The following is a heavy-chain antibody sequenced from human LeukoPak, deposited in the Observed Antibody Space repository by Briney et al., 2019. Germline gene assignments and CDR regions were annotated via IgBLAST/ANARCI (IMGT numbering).Heavy chain of an antibody. D-gene: IGHD2-15*01. J-gene: IGHJ4*02. Sequence: KPSETLSLTCTVSGGSISSGSYYWTWIRQPAGKGLEWIGRIYTSGSTNYNPSLKSRVTISVDTSKNQFSLKLSSVTAADTAVYYCATVVVVAATLWVDYWGQGTLVTVSS. CDR3: ATVVVVAATLWVDY. CDR2: IYTSGST. CDR1: GGSISSGSYY. V-gene: IGHV4-61*02.